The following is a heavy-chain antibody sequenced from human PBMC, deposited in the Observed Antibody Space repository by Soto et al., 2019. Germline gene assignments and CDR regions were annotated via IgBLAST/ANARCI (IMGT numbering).Heavy chain of an antibody. Sequence: QVQLVESGGGVVQPGTSLRLSCAASGFTFSTYALHWVRQAPGKGLDWVAVTSYNGRNQYYADSVKGRFTISRDNSRNTVYLQMSSLRAEDTAVYYCARDPGFSYGLDYWGQGTLVTVSS. CDR1: GFTFSTYA. J-gene: IGHJ4*02. D-gene: IGHD5-18*01. V-gene: IGHV3-30*04. CDR2: TSYNGRNQ. CDR3: ARDPGFSYGLDY.